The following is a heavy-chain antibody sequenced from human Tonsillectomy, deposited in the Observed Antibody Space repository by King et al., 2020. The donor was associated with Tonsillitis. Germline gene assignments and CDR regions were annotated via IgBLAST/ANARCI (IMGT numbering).Heavy chain of an antibody. CDR3: AHRQRFVAGGGYYFDY. CDR1: GFSLSTSGVD. Sequence: TLKESGPTLVKPTQTLTLTCTFSGFSLSTSGVDMGWIRQPPGKALEWLALIYWSDDKRYSPSLKSRLTITKDIAKNQVVLTVTNMDPVDTATYYCAHRQRFVAGGGYYFDYWGQGTLVTVSS. V-gene: IGHV2-5*01. CDR2: IYWSDDK. D-gene: IGHD6-19*01. J-gene: IGHJ4*02.